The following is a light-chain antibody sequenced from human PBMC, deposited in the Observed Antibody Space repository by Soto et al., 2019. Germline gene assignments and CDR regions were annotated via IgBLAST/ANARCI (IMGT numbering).Light chain of an antibody. Sequence: DIQMTQSPSSLSASVGDRVTITCRASQSISSHLNWYQQKPGKAPKLLIYTASSLQGGVPSRFSGSGSGTDFTLTVSSLQPEDFATYYCQQSYSMPLTFGPGTKVDI. CDR1: QSISSH. CDR2: TAS. V-gene: IGKV1-39*01. J-gene: IGKJ3*01. CDR3: QQSYSMPLT.